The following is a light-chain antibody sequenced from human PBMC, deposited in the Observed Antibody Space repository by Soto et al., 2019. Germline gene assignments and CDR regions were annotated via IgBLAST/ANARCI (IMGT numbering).Light chain of an antibody. CDR3: QQYNTWPPIT. V-gene: IGKV3-15*01. Sequence: EIVMTQSPATLSVSPREIVTLSCRASQSVGSNLAWYQQKPGQAPRLLIYGASRRATGLPARFSGSGSGTDFTLTISSLQSEDVAVYYCQQYNTWPPITFGQGTRLEIK. CDR1: QSVGSN. CDR2: GAS. J-gene: IGKJ5*01.